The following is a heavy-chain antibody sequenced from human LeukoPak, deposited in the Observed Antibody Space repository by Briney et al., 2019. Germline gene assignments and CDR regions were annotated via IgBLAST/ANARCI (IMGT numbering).Heavy chain of an antibody. CDR1: GGSISSGGYY. CDR3: ARALSHGNYKAPYYYGMDV. V-gene: IGHV4-61*08. D-gene: IGHD4-17*01. CDR2: IYYSGST. J-gene: IGHJ6*02. Sequence: SETLSLTCTVSGGSISSGGYYWSWIRQPPGKGLEWIGYIYYSGSTNYNPSLKSRVTISVDTSKNQFSLKLSSVTAADTAVYYCARALSHGNYKAPYYYGMDVWGQGTTVTVSS.